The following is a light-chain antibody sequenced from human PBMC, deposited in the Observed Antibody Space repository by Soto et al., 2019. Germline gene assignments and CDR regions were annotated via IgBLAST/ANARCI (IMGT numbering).Light chain of an antibody. V-gene: IGLV1-47*02. J-gene: IGLJ1*01. CDR2: SNN. CDR3: AAWDDSLSGLYV. Sequence: QSVLTQPPSASGTPGQRVTISCSGSSSNIGSNYVYWYQQLPGTAPKLLIYSNNQRPSGVPDRFSGSKSGTSASLAISGLRSEDEADYSCAAWDDSLSGLYVFGTRTKVTV. CDR1: SSNIGSNY.